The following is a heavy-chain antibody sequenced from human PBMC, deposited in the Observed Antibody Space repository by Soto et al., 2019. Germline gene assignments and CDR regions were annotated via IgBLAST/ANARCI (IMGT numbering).Heavy chain of an antibody. D-gene: IGHD3-3*01. CDR3: AKDRLLTIFGVGDY. Sequence: GGSLRLSCSASGFTFSNYAMHWVRQAPGKGPEYVSAISNNGDHTYYADSVKGRFTIARDNSKNTLYLQMNSLRAEDTAVYYCAKDRLLTIFGVGDYWGQGTLVTVSS. CDR2: ISNNGDHT. V-gene: IGHV3-64*04. CDR1: GFTFSNYA. J-gene: IGHJ4*02.